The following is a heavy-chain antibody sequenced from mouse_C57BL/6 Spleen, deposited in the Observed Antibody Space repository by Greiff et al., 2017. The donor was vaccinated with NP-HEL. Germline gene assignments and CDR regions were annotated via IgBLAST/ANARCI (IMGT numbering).Heavy chain of an antibody. CDR1: GFNIRDDY. CDR2: IDPENGDT. D-gene: IGHD1-1*01. J-gene: IGHJ2*01. V-gene: IGHV14-4*01. Sequence: VQLQQSGAELVRPGASVKLSCTASGFNIRDDYMHWVKQRPEQGLEWIGWIDPENGDTEYASKFQGKATITADTSSNTAYLQLSSLTSEDTAVYYCTTDYGSPDYWGQGTTLTVSS. CDR3: TTDYGSPDY.